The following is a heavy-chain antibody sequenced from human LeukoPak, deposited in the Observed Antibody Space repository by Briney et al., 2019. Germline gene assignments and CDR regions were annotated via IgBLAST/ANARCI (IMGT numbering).Heavy chain of an antibody. CDR2: IYYSGST. CDR3: ARHSGSYNDYFDY. D-gene: IGHD1-26*01. J-gene: IGHJ4*02. V-gene: IGHV4-39*01. CDR1: GGSISSNSYY. Sequence: SETLSLTCTVSGGSISSNSYYWGWIRQPPGKGLEWIGRIYYSGSTYYNPSLKSRVTISVDTSKNQFSLKLSSVTAADTAVYYCARHSGSYNDYFDYWGQGTLVTVSS.